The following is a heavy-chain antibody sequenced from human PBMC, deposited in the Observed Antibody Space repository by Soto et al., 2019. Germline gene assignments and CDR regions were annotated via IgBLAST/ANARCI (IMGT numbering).Heavy chain of an antibody. CDR2: IDTYGSAT. V-gene: IGHV3-74*03. CDR1: GFTFSSYW. CDR3: AKGDEYSSASFFDY. Sequence: PGGSLRLSCAASGFTFSSYWMHWVRQAPGKGLVWVSRIDTYGSATKYADAVKGRFFISRDNSKNTLDLQMNGLRAEDTALYYCAKGDEYSSASFFDYWGQGTRVTVSS. D-gene: IGHD6-6*01. J-gene: IGHJ4*02.